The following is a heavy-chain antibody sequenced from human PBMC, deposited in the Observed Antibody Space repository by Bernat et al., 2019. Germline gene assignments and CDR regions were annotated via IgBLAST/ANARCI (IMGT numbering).Heavy chain of an antibody. Sequence: EVQLVETGGGLIQLGGSLRLSCAASEFTVSSHYMSWVRQAPGKGLEWVSVIYSGGNSYYADSLKVRFTISRDNSKNTLYLQMNSLRAEDTAVYYCARAGDTNGWYWGQGTLVTVSS. D-gene: IGHD6-19*01. J-gene: IGHJ4*02. CDR1: EFTVSSHY. CDR2: IYSGGNS. CDR3: ARAGDTNGWY. V-gene: IGHV3-53*02.